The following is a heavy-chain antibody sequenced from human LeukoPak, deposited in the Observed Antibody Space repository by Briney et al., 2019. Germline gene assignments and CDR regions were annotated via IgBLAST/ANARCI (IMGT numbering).Heavy chain of an antibody. CDR2: SYYSGST. J-gene: IGHJ4*02. V-gene: IGHV4-39*01. D-gene: IGHD2-2*01. CDR3: ARLADCSSTRCHDY. Sequence: SQTLSLTCTVSGGSISSRTYYWGWIRQPPGKELEWIGSSYYSGSTYYNPSLKSRVTISVDTSKNQFSLKLRSVTAADTAVYYCARLADCSSTRCHDYWGQGTLVTVSS. CDR1: GGSISSRTYY.